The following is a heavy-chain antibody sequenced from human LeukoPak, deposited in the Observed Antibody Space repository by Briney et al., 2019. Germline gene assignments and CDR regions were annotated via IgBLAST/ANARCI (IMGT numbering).Heavy chain of an antibody. Sequence: SQTLSLTCTVFGGSIRSGSYYWSWIRQPAGKRLEWIGRIYTSGSTNYNPSLKSRVTISVDTSKNQFSLKLSSVTAADTAVYYCARDLGSSSLGYFDYWGQGTLVTVSS. J-gene: IGHJ4*02. CDR2: IYTSGST. V-gene: IGHV4-61*02. CDR3: ARDLGSSSLGYFDY. CDR1: GGSIRSGSYY. D-gene: IGHD6-6*01.